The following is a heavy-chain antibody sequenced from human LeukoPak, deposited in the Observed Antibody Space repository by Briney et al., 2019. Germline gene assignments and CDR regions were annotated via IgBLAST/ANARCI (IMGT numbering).Heavy chain of an antibody. CDR2: IKLDGSEK. D-gene: IGHD2-8*01. V-gene: IGHV3-7*01. CDR1: GFTFGKYW. CDR3: ARDYRVLS. J-gene: IGHJ4*02. Sequence: GGSLRLSCVASGFTFGKYWMSWVRQAPGKGLEWVANIKLDGSEKNYVDSVKGRFTISRDNAKNTLYLQMNSLRAEDTAVYYCARDYRVLSWGQGTLVTVSS.